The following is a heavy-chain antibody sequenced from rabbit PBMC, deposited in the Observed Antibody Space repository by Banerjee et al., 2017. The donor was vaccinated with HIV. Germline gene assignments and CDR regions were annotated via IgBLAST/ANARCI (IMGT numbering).Heavy chain of an antibody. J-gene: IGHJ4*01. Sequence: EESGGGLVQPEGSLTLTCTASGFTISSNYWICWVRQAPGKGLEWIACIYAGSSGSTYYASWAKGRFTISKTSSTTVTLQMTSLTAADTATYFCARGDYNYGYAGYVDAIPPYFNLWGPGTLVTVS. CDR2: IYAGSSGST. CDR3: ARGDYNYGYAGYVDAIPPYFNL. D-gene: IGHD6-1*01. V-gene: IGHV1S45*01. CDR1: GFTISSNYW.